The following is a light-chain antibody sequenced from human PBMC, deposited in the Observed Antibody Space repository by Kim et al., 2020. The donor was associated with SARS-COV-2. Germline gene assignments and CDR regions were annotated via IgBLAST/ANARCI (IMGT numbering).Light chain of an antibody. V-gene: IGLV3-9*01. CDR3: QVWDSSTWV. CDR1: NIGSKN. J-gene: IGLJ3*02. Sequence: SYELTQPLSVSVALGQTARITCGGNNIGSKNVHCYQQKPGQAPVLVIYRDSNRPSGIPERFSGSNSGNTATLTISRAQAGDEADYYCQVWDSSTWVFGGGTQLTVL. CDR2: RDS.